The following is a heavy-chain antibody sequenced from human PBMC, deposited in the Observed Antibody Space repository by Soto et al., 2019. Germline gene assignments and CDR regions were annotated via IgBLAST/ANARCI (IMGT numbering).Heavy chain of an antibody. V-gene: IGHV3-23*01. Sequence: EVQLLESGGGLVQPGGSLRLSCAASGFTFSSYAMSWVRQAPGKGLEWVSAISGSGGSTYYADSVKGRFTISRDNSRNTLYLQMNSLRAEDTAVYYCAPHLWFGELYYWGQGTLVTVSS. D-gene: IGHD3-10*01. J-gene: IGHJ4*02. CDR1: GFTFSSYA. CDR2: ISGSGGST. CDR3: APHLWFGELYY.